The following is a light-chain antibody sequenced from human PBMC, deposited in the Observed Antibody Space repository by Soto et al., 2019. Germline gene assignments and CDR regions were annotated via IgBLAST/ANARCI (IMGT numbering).Light chain of an antibody. CDR3: QQGSDWHPGLGN. Sequence: EIVLTQSPATLSLSPAERATLSCRASQSVSSYLAWYQQKPGQAPRLLLYDASNSATGIPARFRRSGSGKDFTLTISSLEPEDFAVYFWQQGSDWHPGLGNFGGGTKVEIK. V-gene: IGKV3-11*01. CDR2: DAS. J-gene: IGKJ4*01. CDR1: QSVSSY.